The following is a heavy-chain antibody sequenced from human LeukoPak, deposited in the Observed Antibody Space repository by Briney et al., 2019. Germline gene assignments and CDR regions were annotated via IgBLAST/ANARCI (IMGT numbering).Heavy chain of an antibody. CDR2: IIGDGTTT. Sequence: GGSLRLSCAASGFTFSTYEMNWVRQAPGKGLEWLSYIIGDGTTTRYADSVRDRFTISRDNDKNSLYLQMNSLRADDTAVYYCVRDRGGTYSGDNLFDPWGQGTLVTVSS. CDR1: GFTFSTYE. CDR3: VRDRGGTYSGDNLFDP. D-gene: IGHD1/OR15-1a*01. J-gene: IGHJ5*02. V-gene: IGHV3-48*03.